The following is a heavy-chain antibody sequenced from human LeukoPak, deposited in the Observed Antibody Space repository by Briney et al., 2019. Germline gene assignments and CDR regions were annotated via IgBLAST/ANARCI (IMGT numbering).Heavy chain of an antibody. D-gene: IGHD6-19*01. CDR3: AKAGMYSSGWIDY. J-gene: IGHJ4*02. Sequence: PGRSLRLSCAASGFTFSSYGMHWVRQAPGKGLEWVAVISYDGSNKYYADSVKGRFTISRDNSKNTLYLQMNSLRAEDTAVYYCAKAGMYSSGWIDYWGQGTLVTVSS. CDR2: ISYDGSNK. V-gene: IGHV3-30*18. CDR1: GFTFSSYG.